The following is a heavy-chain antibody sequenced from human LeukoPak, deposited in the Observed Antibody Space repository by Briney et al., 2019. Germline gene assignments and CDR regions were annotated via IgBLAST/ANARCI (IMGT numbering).Heavy chain of an antibody. J-gene: IGHJ4*02. CDR2: ISGSGGST. D-gene: IGHD2-2*01. CDR3: AKAIVPAAMPDDY. CDR1: GFSVSAYY. V-gene: IGHV3-23*01. Sequence: GGSLRLSCAASGFSVSAYYMNWVRQAPGKGLEWVSAISGSGGSTYYADSVKGRFTISRDNSRNTLYLQMNSLRAEDTAVYYCAKAIVPAAMPDDYWGQGTLVTVSS.